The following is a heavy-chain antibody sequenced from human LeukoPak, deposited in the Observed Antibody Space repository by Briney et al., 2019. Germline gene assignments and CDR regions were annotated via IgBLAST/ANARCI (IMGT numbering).Heavy chain of an antibody. J-gene: IGHJ5*02. D-gene: IGHD2-2*01. Sequence: GASVKVSCKASGYTFTGYYMHWVRQAPGQGLEWMGWINPNSGGTNYAQKFQGRVTMTRDTSISTAYMELSRLRSDDTAVYYCARDWDPKVVVPAAMMLLFWWFDPWGQGTLVTVSS. CDR1: GYTFTGYY. CDR3: ARDWDPKVVVPAAMMLLFWWFDP. V-gene: IGHV1-2*02. CDR2: INPNSGGT.